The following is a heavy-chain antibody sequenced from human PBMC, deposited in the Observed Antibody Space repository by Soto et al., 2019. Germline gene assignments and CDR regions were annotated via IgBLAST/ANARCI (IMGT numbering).Heavy chain of an antibody. CDR3: ARGVGSSPPQY. J-gene: IGHJ4*02. CDR1: GGSVSVYY. D-gene: IGHD1-26*01. Sequence: SETLSLTCTISGGSVSVYYWSWIRQSTGQGLGWIGYIYASGSPYYNPSLRSRVTISAXXXXXXIXLXLXXXTAADTAVYYCARGVGSSPPQYWGRGTLVTVSS. V-gene: IGHV4-59*02. CDR2: IYASGSP.